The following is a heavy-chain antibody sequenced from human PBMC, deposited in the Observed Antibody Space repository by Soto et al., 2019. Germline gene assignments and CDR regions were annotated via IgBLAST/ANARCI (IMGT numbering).Heavy chain of an antibody. CDR2: ISAYNGNT. J-gene: IGHJ5*02. CDR3: ARDCISTTCYWNNWLDP. V-gene: IGHV1-18*01. Sequence: QVQLVQSGAEVKKPGASVKVSCKASGYTFIDHGFSWVRQAPGQGLEWMGWISAYNGNTNYAQNLRDRVTLTTDTSTSTAYMELRSLRSDDTGVYYCARDCISTTCYWNNWLDPWGQGTLVTVSS. CDR1: GYTFIDHG. D-gene: IGHD2-2*01.